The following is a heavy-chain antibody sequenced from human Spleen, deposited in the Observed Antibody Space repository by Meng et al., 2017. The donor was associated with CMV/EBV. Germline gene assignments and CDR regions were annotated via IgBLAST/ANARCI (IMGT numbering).Heavy chain of an antibody. Sequence: GESLKISCAASGFTFSTYSMNWVRQAPGKGLEWVSSIDSSGIYIHYVDSLKGRFTISRDNAKNSLYLQMNSLRAEDTALYYCARDSISPWADTYYYYGMDVWGQGTTVTVSS. D-gene: IGHD2/OR15-2a*01. CDR2: IDSSGIYI. CDR3: ARDSISPWADTYYYYGMDV. V-gene: IGHV3-21*04. CDR1: GFTFSTYS. J-gene: IGHJ6*02.